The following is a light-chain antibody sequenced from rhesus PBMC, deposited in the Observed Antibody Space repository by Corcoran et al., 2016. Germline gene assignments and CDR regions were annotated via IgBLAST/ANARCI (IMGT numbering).Light chain of an antibody. CDR2: GAS. J-gene: IGKJ4*01. Sequence: PGERATLSCRASQSVGSYLAWYQQKPGQAPRLLIYGASSRATGIPDRFSGSGSGTDFTLTISSLEPEDIGVYYYQQSSNLLTFGGGTKVEIK. CDR3: QQSSNLLT. CDR1: QSVGSY. V-gene: IGKV3-24*04.